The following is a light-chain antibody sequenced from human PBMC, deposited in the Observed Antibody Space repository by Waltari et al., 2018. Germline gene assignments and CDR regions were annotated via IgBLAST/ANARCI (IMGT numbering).Light chain of an antibody. Sequence: DIQMTQSPSTLSASVGDRFTITCRASQSISNWLAWYQQKPGKAPKLLIYKASTLESGVPSRFSVRGSWTEFTLTISSLQPDDFATYYCQQYNSYSLLSFGGGTKVEIK. CDR2: KAS. CDR1: QSISNW. V-gene: IGKV1-5*03. J-gene: IGKJ4*01. CDR3: QQYNSYSLLS.